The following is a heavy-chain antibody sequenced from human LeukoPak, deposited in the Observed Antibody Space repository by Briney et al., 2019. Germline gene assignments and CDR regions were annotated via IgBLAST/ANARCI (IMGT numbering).Heavy chain of an antibody. CDR3: AKGLVPGSWYVDT. CDR1: SSGGYY. CDR2: ISGDGTNT. Sequence: SSGGYYWSWIPQHPGKGLEWISFISGDGTNTYYSDSVRGRFIISRDNSKDSLYLQLHSLTTDDTALYYCAKGLVPGSWYVDTRGQGTLVTVSS. D-gene: IGHD6-13*01. V-gene: IGHV3-43*02. J-gene: IGHJ4*02.